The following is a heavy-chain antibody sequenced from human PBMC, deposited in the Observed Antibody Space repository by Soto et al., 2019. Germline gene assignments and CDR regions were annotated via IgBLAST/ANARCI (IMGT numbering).Heavy chain of an antibody. D-gene: IGHD1-1*01. CDR1: GFTFTNYA. CDR2: ISGSGGST. V-gene: IGHV3-23*01. CDR3: AKREGYGSVDY. J-gene: IGHJ4*02. Sequence: EVPLLESGGGLVQPGGSLTLSCAASGFTFTNYAMTWVRQAPGKGLEWISLISGSGGSTYYADSVKGRFTISRDNSKNTLHLQMTSLTAEDTAVYYCAKREGYGSVDYWGQGTLVTVSS.